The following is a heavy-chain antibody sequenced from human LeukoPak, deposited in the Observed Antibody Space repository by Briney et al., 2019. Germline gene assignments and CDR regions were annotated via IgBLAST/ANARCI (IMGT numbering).Heavy chain of an antibody. J-gene: IGHJ4*02. CDR1: GGSISPYY. D-gene: IGHD3-22*01. Sequence: SETLSLTCTVSGGSISPYYWSWIRQPPGKGLEWIGYIYYSGSTYYNPALKSRVTISVDTSKNQFSLKLSSATAADTAVYYCARYYYDTSGYPHYFDYWGQGTLVTVSS. CDR3: ARYYYDTSGYPHYFDY. CDR2: IYYSGST. V-gene: IGHV4-59*08.